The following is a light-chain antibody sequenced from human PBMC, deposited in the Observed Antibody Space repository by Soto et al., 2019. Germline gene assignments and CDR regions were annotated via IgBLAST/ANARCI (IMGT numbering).Light chain of an antibody. J-gene: IGLJ3*02. CDR3: SSYTSSLWV. Sequence: QSALTQPASVSGSPGQSITISRTGTSSDVGGYNYVSWYQQHPGKAPKLMIYDVSNRPSGVSNRFSGSKSGNTASLTISGLQAEDEADYYCSSYTSSLWVFGGGTKLTVL. CDR1: SSDVGGYNY. V-gene: IGLV2-14*01. CDR2: DVS.